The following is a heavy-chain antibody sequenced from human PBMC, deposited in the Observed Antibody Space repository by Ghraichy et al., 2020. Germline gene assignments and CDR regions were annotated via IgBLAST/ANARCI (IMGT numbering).Heavy chain of an antibody. CDR1: GFTFSSYG. CDR2: IRYDGSNK. CDR3: AKGPNEDYDSLTGDCYFDL. V-gene: IGHV3-30*02. J-gene: IGHJ2*01. D-gene: IGHD3-9*01. Sequence: GGSLRLSCAASGFTFSSYGMRWVRQAPGKGLEWVAFIRYDGSNKYYADSVKGRFTISRDNSKNTLYLQMNSLRAEDTAVYYCAKGPNEDYDSLTGDCYFDLWGRGTLVTVSS.